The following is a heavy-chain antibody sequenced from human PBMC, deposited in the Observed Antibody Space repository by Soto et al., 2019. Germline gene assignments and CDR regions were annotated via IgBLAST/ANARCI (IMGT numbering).Heavy chain of an antibody. D-gene: IGHD3-9*01. Sequence: QVQLQESGPGLVKPSETLSLTCTVSGGSVSGGSYCWSWIRQPPGKGLECIGYVYNSGSTTYNPSHTSRVTISVDTPKNQFSLGLCSVTAADTSVYYCARVPLTTYFDLWGRGTLVTVSS. CDR3: ARVPLTTYFDL. V-gene: IGHV4-61*01. CDR2: VYNSGST. CDR1: GGSVSGGSYC. J-gene: IGHJ2*01.